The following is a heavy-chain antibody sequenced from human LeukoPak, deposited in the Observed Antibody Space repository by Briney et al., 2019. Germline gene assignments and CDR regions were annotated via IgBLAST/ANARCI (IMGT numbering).Heavy chain of an antibody. V-gene: IGHV1-8*03. CDR1: GYTFTSYG. J-gene: IGHJ4*02. CDR2: MNLNSGNT. Sequence: ASVKVSCKASGYTFTSYGISWVRQATGQGLEWMGWMNLNSGNTGYAQKFQGRVTITRNTSISTAYMELSSLRSEDTAVYYCARGLGGGKRGYSYGTFDYWGQGTLVTVSS. CDR3: ARGLGGGKRGYSYGTFDY. D-gene: IGHD5-18*01.